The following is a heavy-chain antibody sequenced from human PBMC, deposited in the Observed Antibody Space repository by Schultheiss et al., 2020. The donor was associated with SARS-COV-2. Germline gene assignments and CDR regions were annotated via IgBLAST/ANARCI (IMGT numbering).Heavy chain of an antibody. CDR1: GGTFSSYA. D-gene: IGHD4-17*01. Sequence: SVKVSCKASGGTFSSYAISWVRQAPGQGLEWMGGIIPIFGTANYAQKFQGRVTITADESTSTAYMELSSLRSEDTAVYYCASGSRGDATVTFDYWGQGTLVTVSS. CDR3: ASGSRGDATVTFDY. J-gene: IGHJ4*02. V-gene: IGHV1-69*13. CDR2: IIPIFGTA.